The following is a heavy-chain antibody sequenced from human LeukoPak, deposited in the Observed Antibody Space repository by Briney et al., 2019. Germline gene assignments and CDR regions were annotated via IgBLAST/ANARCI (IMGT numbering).Heavy chain of an antibody. V-gene: IGHV4-4*07. CDR1: GDSISVYY. CDR2: IYTSGSA. J-gene: IGHJ4*02. D-gene: IGHD6-13*01. CDR3: ARGGDSSSWSVDH. Sequence: PSETLSLTCTVSGDSISVYYWTWIQQPAGKGLEWIGRIYTSGSANYNPSLKSRVTMSVDTSKNQFSLRLTSVTAADTAVYYCARGGDSSSWSVDHWGQGTLVTVSS.